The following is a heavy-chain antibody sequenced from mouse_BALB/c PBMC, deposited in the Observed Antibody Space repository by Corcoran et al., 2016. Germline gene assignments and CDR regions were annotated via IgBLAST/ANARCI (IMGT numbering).Heavy chain of an antibody. D-gene: IGHD1-1*01. J-gene: IGHJ4*01. CDR3: ARDYGSSYYAMDY. CDR1: GYSFTGYY. CDR2: INPYNGAT. V-gene: IGHV1-26*01. Sequence: EVQLQQSGPELVKPGASVKISCKASGYSFTGYYMHWVKQSHGKSLEWIGRINPYNGATSYNQNFKDKASLTVDKSSSTAYMELHSLTSEDSAVYYCARDYGSSYYAMDYWGQGTSVTVSS.